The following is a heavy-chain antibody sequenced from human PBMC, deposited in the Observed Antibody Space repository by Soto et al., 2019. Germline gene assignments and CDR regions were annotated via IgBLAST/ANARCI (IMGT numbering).Heavy chain of an antibody. CDR1: GASFSGYY. V-gene: IGHV4-34*01. CDR2: IDHSGYT. J-gene: IGHJ5*02. CDR3: ARVRDWFDP. D-gene: IGHD3-3*01. Sequence: KPXETLSLSCAVYGASFSGYYWNWIRQPPGKGLEWIGEIDHSGYTNYNSSLKSRVTISVDTSKNQFSLRLTSVNAADKAVYYCARVRDWFDPWGQGTLVTVSS.